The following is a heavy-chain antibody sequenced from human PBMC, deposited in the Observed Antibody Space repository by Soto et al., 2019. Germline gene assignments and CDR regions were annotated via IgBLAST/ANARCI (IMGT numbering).Heavy chain of an antibody. V-gene: IGHV3-23*01. CDR3: AKDAALLAMVRGVTGYGMDV. J-gene: IGHJ6*02. CDR2: ISGSGGST. Sequence: EVQLLESGGGLVQPGGSLRLSCAASGFTFSSYAMSWVRQAPGKGLEWVSAISGSGGSTYYADSVKGRFTISRDNSKNMLYLQMNSLRAEDTAVYYCAKDAALLAMVRGVTGYGMDVWGQGTTVTVSS. CDR1: GFTFSSYA. D-gene: IGHD3-10*01.